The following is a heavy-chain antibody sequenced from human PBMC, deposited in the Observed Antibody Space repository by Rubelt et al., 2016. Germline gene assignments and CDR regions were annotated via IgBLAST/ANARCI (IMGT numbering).Heavy chain of an antibody. CDR1: GFTFSNYA. CDR3: TVPVEPHPDV. Sequence: AASGFTFSNYAMTRVRQAPGRGLAWLSAISGSGGSTYYADSVKGRFTISRDNSKNTLYLQMNSLGAADTAVYYCTVPVEPHPDVWGKGTTVTVSS. D-gene: IGHD2-2*01. CDR2: ISGSGGST. J-gene: IGHJ6*04. V-gene: IGHV3-23*01.